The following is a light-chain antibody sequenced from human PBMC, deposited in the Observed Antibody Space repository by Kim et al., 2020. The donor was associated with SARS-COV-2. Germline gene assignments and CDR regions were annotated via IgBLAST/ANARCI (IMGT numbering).Light chain of an antibody. J-gene: IGKJ1*01. CDR1: QSIGTR. Sequence: IQMTQSPSSLAASVGDKITIACRASQSIGTRLNWYQQRPGKAPKLLIYAASTLQSGVPSRFSGTGSGTDFTLTISSLQPEDVATYYCQKYNYAPWTFGQGTKVDIK. CDR2: AAS. CDR3: QKYNYAPWT. V-gene: IGKV1-39*01.